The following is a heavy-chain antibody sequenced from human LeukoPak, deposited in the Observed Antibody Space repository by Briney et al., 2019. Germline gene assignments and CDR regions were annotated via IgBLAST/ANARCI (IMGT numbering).Heavy chain of an antibody. J-gene: IGHJ5*02. D-gene: IGHD2-15*01. Sequence: GGSLRLSCAASGFTFSSYAMSWVRQAPGKGLEWVSAISGSGGSTYYADSVKGRFTISRDNSKNTLYLQVNSLRAEDTAVYYCAKDLVVAATRPIRFDPWGQGTLVTVSS. V-gene: IGHV3-23*01. CDR3: AKDLVVAATRPIRFDP. CDR1: GFTFSSYA. CDR2: ISGSGGST.